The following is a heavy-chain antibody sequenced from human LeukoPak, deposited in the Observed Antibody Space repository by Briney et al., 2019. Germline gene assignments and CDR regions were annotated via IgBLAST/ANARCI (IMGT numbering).Heavy chain of an antibody. CDR2: IKQDGSEK. CDR3: ARVGGYCSGGSCYSYYYYYDMDI. V-gene: IGHV3-7*01. Sequence: GGSLRLSCAASGFTFSSYWMSWVRQAPGKGLEWVANIKQDGSEKYYVDSVKGRFTISRDNAKNSLYLQMNSLRAEDTAVYYCARVGGYCSGGSCYSYYYYYDMDIWGQGTTVTVSS. J-gene: IGHJ6*02. CDR1: GFTFSSYW. D-gene: IGHD2-15*01.